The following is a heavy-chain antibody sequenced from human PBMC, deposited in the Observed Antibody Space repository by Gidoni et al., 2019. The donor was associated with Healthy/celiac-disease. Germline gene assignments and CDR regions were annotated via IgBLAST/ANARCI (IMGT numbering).Heavy chain of an antibody. CDR3: ARVGGSYRDWYFDL. CDR1: AFTFSSYE. Sequence: EVQLVESGGGLVQPGGSLRLSCSASAFTFSSYEMNWVRQAPGKGLEWVSYISSSGSTIYYADSVKGRFTISRDNAKNSLYLQMNSLRAEDTAVYYCARVGGSYRDWYFDLWGRGTLVTVSS. J-gene: IGHJ2*01. V-gene: IGHV3-48*03. CDR2: ISSSGSTI. D-gene: IGHD1-26*01.